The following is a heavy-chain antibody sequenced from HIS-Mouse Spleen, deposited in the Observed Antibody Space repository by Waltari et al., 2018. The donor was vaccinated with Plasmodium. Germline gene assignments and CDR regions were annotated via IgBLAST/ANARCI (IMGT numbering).Heavy chain of an antibody. CDR2: INYSGST. Sequence: QLQLQESGPGLVKPSETLSLTCTVSGGSIRSSSYYWGWIRQPPGKGLEWIGNINYSGSTNDNPSLKSRITISVDTSKNQFSLKLSSVTAADTAVYYCARDRITGTSYFDYWGQGTLVTVSS. V-gene: IGHV4-39*07. J-gene: IGHJ4*02. CDR3: ARDRITGTSYFDY. D-gene: IGHD1-7*01. CDR1: GGSIRSSSYY.